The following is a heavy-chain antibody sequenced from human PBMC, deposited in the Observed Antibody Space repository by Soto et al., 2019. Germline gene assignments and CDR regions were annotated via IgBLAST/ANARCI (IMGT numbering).Heavy chain of an antibody. D-gene: IGHD3-22*01. CDR1: GFSLSTSGMR. V-gene: IGHV2-70*04. J-gene: IGHJ4*02. CDR3: ARDTRDYYDSSGSYYRLDF. CDR2: IDWDDDK. Sequence: SGPTLVNPTQTLTLTCAFSGFSLSTSGMRVSWIRQPPGKALEWLARIDWDDDKFYSTSLKTRLTISKDTSKNQVVLTMTNMDPVDTATYYCARDTRDYYDSSGSYYRLDFWGQGTLVTVS.